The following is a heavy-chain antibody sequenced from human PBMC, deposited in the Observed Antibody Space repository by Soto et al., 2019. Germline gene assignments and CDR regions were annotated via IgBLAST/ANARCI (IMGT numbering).Heavy chain of an antibody. V-gene: IGHV3-23*01. J-gene: IGHJ4*02. CDR3: ATRDCGGGTCYFDY. CDR1: GFTFSSYA. CDR2: TTGSGDKT. Sequence: EVQLLESGGGLVQPGGSLRLSCAASGFTFSSYAMSWVRQAPGKGLEWVSGTTGSGDKTYYGDSVKGRFTISRDNSKNTLYLQMNSLRADDTAVYYCATRDCGGGTCYFDYWGQGTLVTVSS. D-gene: IGHD2-15*01.